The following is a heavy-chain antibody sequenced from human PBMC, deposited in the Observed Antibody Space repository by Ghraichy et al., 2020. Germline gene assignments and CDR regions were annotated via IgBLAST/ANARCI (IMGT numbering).Heavy chain of an antibody. CDR3: ARHGLIAATGTLYGMDV. CDR1: GGSISSGTHY. J-gene: IGHJ6*02. CDR2: IYYSGST. D-gene: IGHD6-13*01. V-gene: IGHV4-39*01. Sequence: ETLSLTCTVSGGSISSGTHYWGWIRQPPGKGLEWLGSIYYSGSTYYNPSLKSRVTISVDTSKKQFSLKLRSVTAADTAVYFCARHGLIAATGTLYGMDVWGQGTTVTVSS.